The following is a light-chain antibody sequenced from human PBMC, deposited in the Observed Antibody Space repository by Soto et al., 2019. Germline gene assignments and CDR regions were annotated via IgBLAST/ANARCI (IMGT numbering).Light chain of an antibody. CDR1: KDISTY. V-gene: IGKV1-9*01. CDR3: QQLNGYPPNT. CDR2: AAS. Sequence: DIQLTQSPSFLSASVGDRVTITCRASKDISTYLAWYQQRPGKAAKLLIYAASTLQSGVPSRFSGSGSGTEFTLTVISLQPEDFATYSCQQLNGYPPNTFGQATKLEIK. J-gene: IGKJ2*01.